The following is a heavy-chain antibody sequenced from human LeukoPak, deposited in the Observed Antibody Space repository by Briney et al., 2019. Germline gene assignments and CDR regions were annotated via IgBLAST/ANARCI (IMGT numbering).Heavy chain of an antibody. J-gene: IGHJ4*02. CDR2: ISGSGAST. V-gene: IGHV3-23*01. CDR3: AKDVGKWESLHFFDY. Sequence: GGSLRLSCLTSGFTFSTNAMSWVRQAPGKGLEWISGISGSGASTYYADSVTDRFTISRDNSRNTLYLQMNSLRGDDTAVYYCAKDVGKWESLHFFDYWGQGTLVTVSS. D-gene: IGHD1-26*01. CDR1: GFTFSTNA.